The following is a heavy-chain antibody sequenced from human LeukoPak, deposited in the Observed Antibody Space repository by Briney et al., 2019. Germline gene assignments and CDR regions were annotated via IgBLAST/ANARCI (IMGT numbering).Heavy chain of an antibody. CDR3: TWLGTVHSLGDC. D-gene: IGHD3-10*01. V-gene: IGHV3-15*01. CDR1: GLTFTDAW. J-gene: IGHJ4*02. Sequence: GGSLRLSCAVSGLTFTDAWMSWVRQAPGKGLEWGGRIKSKGSGGTIDYGAPVKGRFTISRDDSKDTVYLQMNSPETEDTAVYYCTWLGTVHSLGDCWGQGALVTVSS. CDR2: IKSKGSGGTI.